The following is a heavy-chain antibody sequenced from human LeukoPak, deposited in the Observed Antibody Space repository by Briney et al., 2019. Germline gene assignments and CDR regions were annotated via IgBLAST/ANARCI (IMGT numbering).Heavy chain of an antibody. Sequence: PGGSLRLSCAASGFTFSNYNMNWVRQAPGKGLEWVSCISISSNYIYYPDSVKGRFTISRDNAKNSLYLQMNSLRAEDTAVYYCARGGYYDSSGSFDPWGQGTLVTVSS. J-gene: IGHJ5*02. CDR1: GFTFSNYN. CDR3: ARGGYYDSSGSFDP. V-gene: IGHV3-21*04. D-gene: IGHD3-22*01. CDR2: ISISSNYI.